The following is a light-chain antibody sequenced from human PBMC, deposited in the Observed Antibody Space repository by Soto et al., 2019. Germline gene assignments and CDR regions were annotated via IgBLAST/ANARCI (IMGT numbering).Light chain of an antibody. CDR3: QQCYYYPLT. J-gene: IGKJ2*01. CDR2: GAS. V-gene: IGKV1-39*01. CDR1: QTIATY. Sequence: IQMTQSPSSLSASVGDRVTLTCRASQTIATYLNWYQQKPGQVPEVLIYGASRLHVGVPSRFTGSGYGTDFTLTINNLQPEDFAIYYCQQCYYYPLTFGQGTKLDVK.